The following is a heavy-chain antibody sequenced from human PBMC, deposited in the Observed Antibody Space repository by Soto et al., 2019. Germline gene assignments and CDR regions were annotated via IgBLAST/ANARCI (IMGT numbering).Heavy chain of an antibody. V-gene: IGHV3-23*01. CDR3: AKEFAAAGTQYYYYYGMDV. Sequence: PGGSLRLSCAASGFTFSSYAMSWVRQAPGKGLEWVSAISGSGGSTYYADSVKGRFTISRDNSKNTLYLQMNSLRAEDTAVYYCAKEFAAAGTQYYYYYGMDVWGQGTTVTVSS. CDR2: ISGSGGST. D-gene: IGHD6-13*01. J-gene: IGHJ6*02. CDR1: GFTFSSYA.